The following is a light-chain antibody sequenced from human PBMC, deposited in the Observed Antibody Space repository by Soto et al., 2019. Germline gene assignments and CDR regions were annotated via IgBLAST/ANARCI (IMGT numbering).Light chain of an antibody. V-gene: IGKV3-11*01. CDR1: QSVSSY. Sequence: EIVLTQSPATLSLSPGDRATLSCRARQSVSSYLAWYQQKPCQAPRLLIYDASNRATGIPARFSGSGSGTDFTLTITTLEPEDFAVYYCQQRSNWPSTFGGGTKVEIK. J-gene: IGKJ4*01. CDR2: DAS. CDR3: QQRSNWPST.